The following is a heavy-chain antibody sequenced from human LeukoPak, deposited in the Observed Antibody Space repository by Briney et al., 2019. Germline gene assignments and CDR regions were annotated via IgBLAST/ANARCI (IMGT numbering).Heavy chain of an antibody. D-gene: IGHD5-24*01. CDR1: GGTFSSYA. Sequence: SVKVSCKASGGTFSSYAIRWVRQAPGQGLEWMGGIIPIFGTANYAQKFQGRVTITTDESTSTAYMELSSLRSEDTAVYYCARDRDGYNRFGWFDPWGQGTLVTVSS. J-gene: IGHJ5*02. CDR3: ARDRDGYNRFGWFDP. V-gene: IGHV1-69*05. CDR2: IIPIFGTA.